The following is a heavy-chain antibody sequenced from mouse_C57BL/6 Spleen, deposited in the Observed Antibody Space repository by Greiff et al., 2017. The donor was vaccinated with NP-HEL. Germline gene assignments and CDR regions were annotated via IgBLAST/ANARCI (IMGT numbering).Heavy chain of an antibody. CDR1: GYTFTDYY. J-gene: IGHJ1*03. CDR2: IYPGSGNT. Sequence: VQLQQSGAELVRPGASVKLSCKASGYTFTDYYINWVKQRPGQGLEWIARIYPGSGNTYYNEKFKGKATLTAEKSSSTAYMQLSSLTSEDSAVYFCAYSNYEYFDVWGTGTTVTVSS. V-gene: IGHV1-76*01. CDR3: AYSNYEYFDV. D-gene: IGHD2-5*01.